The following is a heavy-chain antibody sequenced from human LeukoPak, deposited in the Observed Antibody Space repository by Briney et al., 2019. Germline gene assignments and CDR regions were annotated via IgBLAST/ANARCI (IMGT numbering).Heavy chain of an antibody. CDR3: ARERCSSTSCHYSLDRGWYFDL. CDR2: ISYDGSNK. D-gene: IGHD2-2*01. V-gene: IGHV3-30*03. Sequence: PGRSLRLSCAASGFTFSSYGMHWVRQAPGKGLEWVAVISYDGSNKYYADSVKGRFTISRDNSKNTLYLQMNSLRAEDTAVYYCARERCSSTSCHYSLDRGWYFDLWGRGTLVTVSS. J-gene: IGHJ2*01. CDR1: GFTFSSYG.